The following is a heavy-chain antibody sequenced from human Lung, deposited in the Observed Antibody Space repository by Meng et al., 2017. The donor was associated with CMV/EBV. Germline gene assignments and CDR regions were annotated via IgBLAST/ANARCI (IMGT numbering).Heavy chain of an antibody. CDR2: IHPNSGGT. D-gene: IGHD3-9*01. J-gene: IGHJ6*02. Sequence: SVXVSXXASGYTFTGYYIHWVRQAPGQGLEWMGWIHPNSGGTNYAEKFQGRVTMTRDTSITTAYMGLSRLTSDDTAVYYCARDLAGSTYYGILTGYNYYRYGMAVWGQGTTVTVSS. V-gene: IGHV1-2*02. CDR1: GYTFTGYY. CDR3: ARDLAGSTYYGILTGYNYYRYGMAV.